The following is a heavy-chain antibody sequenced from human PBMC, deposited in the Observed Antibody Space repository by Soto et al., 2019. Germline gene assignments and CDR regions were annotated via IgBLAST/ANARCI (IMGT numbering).Heavy chain of an antibody. CDR2: ISYDGSNH. CDR3: AKDLPGYGDYFDS. V-gene: IGHV3-30*18. D-gene: IGHD5-18*01. J-gene: IGHJ4*02. CDR1: GFIFSNYG. Sequence: QVQLVESGGGVVQPGRSLRLSCAASGFIFSNYGMHWVRQAPGKGLEWVAVISYDGSNHYYGDSVKGRFTISRDNSKNTPYLQMSSLRPEDTAVYYCAKDLPGYGDYFDSWGQGTLVTVSS.